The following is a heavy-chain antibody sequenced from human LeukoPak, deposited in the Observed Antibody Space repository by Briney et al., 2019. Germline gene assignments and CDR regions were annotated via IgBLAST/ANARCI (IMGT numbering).Heavy chain of an antibody. CDR1: GYTFTSYG. D-gene: IGHD2-2*01. CDR3: ARGERVVPAATNDY. CDR2: ISAYNGNT. J-gene: IGHJ4*02. V-gene: IGHV1-18*01. Sequence: ASVKVSCKASGYTFTSYGISWVQQAPGQGLEWMGWISAYNGNTNYAQKLQGRVTMTTDTSTSTAYMELRSLRSDDTAVYYCARGERVVPAATNDYWGQGTLVTVSS.